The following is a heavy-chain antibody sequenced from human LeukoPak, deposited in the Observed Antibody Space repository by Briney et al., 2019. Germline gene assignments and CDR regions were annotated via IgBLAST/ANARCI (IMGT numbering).Heavy chain of an antibody. Sequence: GGSLRLSCAASGFTFSSYAMSWVRQAPGKGLEWVSAISGSGGSTYYADSVKGRFTISRDNSKNTLYLQMNGLRVEDTAVYYCASMWFGELSGYFDYWGQGTLVTVSS. CDR1: GFTFSSYA. CDR3: ASMWFGELSGYFDY. V-gene: IGHV3-23*01. D-gene: IGHD3-10*01. CDR2: ISGSGGST. J-gene: IGHJ4*02.